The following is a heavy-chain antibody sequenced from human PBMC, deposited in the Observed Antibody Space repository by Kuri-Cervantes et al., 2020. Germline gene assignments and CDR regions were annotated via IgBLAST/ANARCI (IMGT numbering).Heavy chain of an antibody. CDR3: AREVFVVVPAARVVFDY. J-gene: IGHJ4*02. CDR1: GGSISSSSYY. CDR2: IYYSGST. D-gene: IGHD2-2*01. Sequence: SEILSLTCTVPGGSISSSSYYWGWIRQPPGKGLEWIGSIYYSGSTYYNPSLKSRVTISVDTSKNQFSLKLSSVTAADTAVYYCAREVFVVVPAARVVFDYWGQGTLVTVSS. V-gene: IGHV4-39*01.